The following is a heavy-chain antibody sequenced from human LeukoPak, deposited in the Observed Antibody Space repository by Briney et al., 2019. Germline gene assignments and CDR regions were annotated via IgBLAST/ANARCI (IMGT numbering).Heavy chain of an antibody. CDR1: GGSISSYY. D-gene: IGHD6-6*01. CDR2: IYYSGST. CDR3: ARYREQLVSFDY. Sequence: SETLSLTCTVSGGSISSYYWSWIRQPPGKGLEWIGYIYYSGSTNYNPSLKSRVTISVDTSKNQFSLKLSSVTAADTAVYYCARYREQLVSFDYWGQGTLVTVSS. J-gene: IGHJ4*02. V-gene: IGHV4-59*01.